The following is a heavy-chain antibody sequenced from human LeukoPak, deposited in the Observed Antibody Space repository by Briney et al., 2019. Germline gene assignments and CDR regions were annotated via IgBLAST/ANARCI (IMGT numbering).Heavy chain of an antibody. CDR1: GFTFSTYS. CDR3: AKDVGSSGLLDY. Sequence: GGSLRLSCAASGFTFSTYSMTWVRQGPGKGLEWVSSIYPSGDSTFYADSVKGRFTISRDNSKNTLYLQMNSLRAEDTAVYYCAKDVGSSGLLDYWGQGTLVTVSS. CDR2: IYPSGDST. V-gene: IGHV3-23*01. J-gene: IGHJ4*02. D-gene: IGHD6-19*01.